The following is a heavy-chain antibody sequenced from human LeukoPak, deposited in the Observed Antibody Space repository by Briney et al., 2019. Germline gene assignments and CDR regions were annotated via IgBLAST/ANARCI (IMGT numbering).Heavy chain of an antibody. Sequence: SETLSLTCAVYGGSFSGYYWSWIRQPPGKGLEWIGEINHSGSTNYNPSLKSRVTMSVDTSKNQFSLKLSSVTAADTAVYYCARATRVVDAWGKGTTVTVSS. J-gene: IGHJ6*04. CDR2: INHSGST. V-gene: IGHV4-34*01. D-gene: IGHD2-15*01. CDR3: ARATRVVDA. CDR1: GGSFSGYY.